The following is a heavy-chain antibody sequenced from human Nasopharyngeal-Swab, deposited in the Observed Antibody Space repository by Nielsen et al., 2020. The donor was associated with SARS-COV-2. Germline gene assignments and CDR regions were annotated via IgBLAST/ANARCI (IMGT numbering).Heavy chain of an antibody. Sequence: GESLKISCAASGFTFSSYAMSWVRQAPGKGLEWVSAISGSGGSAYYADSVKGRFTISRDNSKNTLYLQMNSLRAEDPAVYYCASATVSSGWSNDAFDIWGQGTMVTVSS. J-gene: IGHJ3*02. V-gene: IGHV3-23*01. CDR1: GFTFSSYA. CDR3: ASATVSSGWSNDAFDI. D-gene: IGHD6-19*01. CDR2: ISGSGGSA.